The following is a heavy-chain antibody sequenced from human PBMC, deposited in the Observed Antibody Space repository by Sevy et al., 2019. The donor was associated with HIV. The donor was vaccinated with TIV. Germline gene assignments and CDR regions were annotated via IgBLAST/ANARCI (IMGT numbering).Heavy chain of an antibody. V-gene: IGHV3-53*01. J-gene: IGHJ6*02. CDR3: ARPATGHHYYYYGMDV. Sequence: GGSLRLSCAASGFTVSSNYMSWVRQAPGKGLEWVSVIYSGGSTYYADSVKGRFTISRDNSKNTLYLQMNSPRAEDTAVYYCARPATGHHYYYYGMDVWGQGTTVTVSS. CDR2: IYSGGST. CDR1: GFTVSSNY.